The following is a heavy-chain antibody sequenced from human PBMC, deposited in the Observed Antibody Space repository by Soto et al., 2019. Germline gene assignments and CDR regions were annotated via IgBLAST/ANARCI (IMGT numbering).Heavy chain of an antibody. CDR1: GYIFTNND. D-gene: IGHD5-18*01. CDR3: ARTGSFGWLNWFDP. CDR2: MNPGSGET. J-gene: IGHJ5*02. Sequence: ASVKVSCKASGYIFTNNDVSWVRQATGQGLEWMGWMNPGSGETGYAQKFQGRVTMTRNICIATAYMELSSLRADDTAIYYCARTGSFGWLNWFDPWGQGTLVTV. V-gene: IGHV1-8*01.